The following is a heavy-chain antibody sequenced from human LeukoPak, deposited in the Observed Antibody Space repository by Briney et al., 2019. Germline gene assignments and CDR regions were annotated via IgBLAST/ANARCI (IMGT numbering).Heavy chain of an antibody. Sequence: GGSLRLSCAASGFTFDDYAMHWVRQAPGKGLEWVSGISWNSGSIGYADSVKGRFTISRDNAKNTLYLQMNSLRAEDTAVYYCARGAYGSGSYYTDYWGQGTLVTVSS. V-gene: IGHV3-9*01. J-gene: IGHJ4*02. CDR2: ISWNSGSI. CDR1: GFTFDDYA. D-gene: IGHD3-10*01. CDR3: ARGAYGSGSYYTDY.